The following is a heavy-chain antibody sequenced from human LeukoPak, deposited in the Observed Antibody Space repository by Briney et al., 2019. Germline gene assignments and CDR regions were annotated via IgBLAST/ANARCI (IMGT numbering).Heavy chain of an antibody. CDR3: APYSSGWYSNWFDP. CDR2: IYYSGST. D-gene: IGHD6-19*01. V-gene: IGHV4-39*01. CDR1: GGSINSSYYY. Sequence: PSETLSLTCTVSGGSINSSYYYWGWIRQPPGKGLERTGRIYYSGSTYYNPSLKSRVTISVDTSKNQFSLKLSSVTAADTAVYYCAPYSSGWYSNWFDPWGQGTLVTVSS. J-gene: IGHJ5*02.